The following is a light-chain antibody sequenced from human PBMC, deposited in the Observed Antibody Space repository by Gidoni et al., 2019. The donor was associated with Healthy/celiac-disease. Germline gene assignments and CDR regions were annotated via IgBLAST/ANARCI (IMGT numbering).Light chain of an antibody. Sequence: QSALTQPPSASGSPGQSATISCTGPSRDVGGYNYVPWYQQHPGKAPNLMIYEVSKRPSGVPDRFSGSKSGNMASLTVSGLQAEDEADYYCSSYAGSNWVFGGGTKLTVL. CDR3: SSYAGSNWV. V-gene: IGLV2-8*01. CDR2: EVS. CDR1: SRDVGGYNY. J-gene: IGLJ3*02.